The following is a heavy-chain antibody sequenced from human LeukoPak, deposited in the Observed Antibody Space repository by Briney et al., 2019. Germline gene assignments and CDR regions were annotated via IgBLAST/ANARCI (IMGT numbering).Heavy chain of an antibody. J-gene: IGHJ5*02. D-gene: IGHD6-19*01. CDR2: VSAYNGNT. CDR3: ARDTYSSGWPNWFDP. CDR1: GYIFSNYG. Sequence: ASVKVSCKASGYIFSNYGINWVRQAPGQGLEWMGWVSAYNGNTNYGQRLQGRVPMTTDTSTRTAYMELRSLRSDDTAVYYCARDTYSSGWPNWFDPWGQGTLVTVAS. V-gene: IGHV1-18*01.